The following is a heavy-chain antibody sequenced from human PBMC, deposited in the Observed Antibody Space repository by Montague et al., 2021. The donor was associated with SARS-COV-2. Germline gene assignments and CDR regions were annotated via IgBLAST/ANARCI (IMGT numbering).Heavy chain of an antibody. CDR1: GGSFSGYY. J-gene: IGHJ4*02. D-gene: IGHD4-23*01. CDR2: INHSGTT. V-gene: IGHV4-34*01. CDR3: ARWDPQTLTLIGLRGKSASDY. Sequence: SETLSLTCAVYGGSFSGYYWTWIRQSPGKGLEWISDINHSGTTNYNFNPSLRSRVTISVDTSKSQFSLKLSPVTAADTGVYYCARWDPQTLTLIGLRGKSASDYWGQGTLVTVSS.